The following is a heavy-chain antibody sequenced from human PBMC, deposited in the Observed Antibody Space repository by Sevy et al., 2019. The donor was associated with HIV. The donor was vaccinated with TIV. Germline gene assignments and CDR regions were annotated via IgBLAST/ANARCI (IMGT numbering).Heavy chain of an antibody. CDR3: ARGPSITMVRGLYYYYGMDV. V-gene: IGHV4-4*07. CDR2: IYTSGST. D-gene: IGHD3-10*01. CDR1: GGSISSYY. J-gene: IGHJ6*02. Sequence: ETLSLTCTVSGGSISSYYWSWIRQPAGKGLEWIGRIYTSGSTNYNPSLKSRVTMSVDTSKNQFSLKLSSVTAADTAVYYCARGPSITMVRGLYYYYGMDVWGQGTTVTVSS.